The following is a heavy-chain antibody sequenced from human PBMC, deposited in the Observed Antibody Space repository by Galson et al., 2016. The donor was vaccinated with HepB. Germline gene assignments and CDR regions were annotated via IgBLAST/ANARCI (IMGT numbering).Heavy chain of an antibody. CDR2: IIPIFDTT. V-gene: IGHV1-69*08. Sequence: SVKVSCKASGDTFSTYTINWVRQAPGQGLERMGRIIPIFDTTNYAQKFQDRVTITADKSTSTAYMELSSLRSEDTAVYYCAREGEGYCSSNSCYNWFDSWGQGTLVTVSS. D-gene: IGHD2-2*01. CDR1: GDTFSTYT. CDR3: AREGEGYCSSNSCYNWFDS. J-gene: IGHJ5*01.